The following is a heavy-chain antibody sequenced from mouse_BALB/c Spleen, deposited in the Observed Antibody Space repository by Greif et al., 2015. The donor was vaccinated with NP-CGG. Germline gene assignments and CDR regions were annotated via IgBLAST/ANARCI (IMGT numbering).Heavy chain of an antibody. CDR3: ARDGYYAMDY. CDR1: GFSLTSYG. Sequence: VKVVESGPGLVAPSQSLSITCTVSGFSLTSYGVHWVRQPPGKGLEWLGVIWAGGSTSYNSALMSRLSISKDNSKSXVFLKMNSLQTDDTAMYYCARDGYYAMDYWGQGTSVTVSP. CDR2: IWAGGST. J-gene: IGHJ4*01. V-gene: IGHV2-9*02.